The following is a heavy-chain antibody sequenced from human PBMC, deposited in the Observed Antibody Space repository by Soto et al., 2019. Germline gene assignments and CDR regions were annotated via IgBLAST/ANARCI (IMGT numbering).Heavy chain of an antibody. CDR3: ARDTYYYDSSGYRNPGAFDI. D-gene: IGHD3-22*01. V-gene: IGHV3-7*01. Sequence: QPGGSLRLSCAASGFTFSSYWMSWVRQAPGKGLEWVANIKQDGSEKYYVDSVKGRFTISRDNAKNSLYLQMNSLRAEDTAVYYCARDTYYYDSSGYRNPGAFDIWGQGTMVTVSS. CDR2: IKQDGSEK. CDR1: GFTFSSYW. J-gene: IGHJ3*02.